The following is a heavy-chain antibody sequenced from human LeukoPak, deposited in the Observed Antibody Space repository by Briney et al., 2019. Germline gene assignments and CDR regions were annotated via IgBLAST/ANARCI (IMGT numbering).Heavy chain of an antibody. D-gene: IGHD6-19*01. J-gene: IGHJ4*02. CDR3: ARVRSGWYPFDY. Sequence: PSETLSLTCTVSGGSISNYYWSWSRQPPGRGLGWIGYIYYTGSTNYNPSLKSRVTISVDTSKNQFSLKLSSVTAADTAVYYCARVRSGWYPFDYWGQGTLVTVSS. V-gene: IGHV4-59*13. CDR2: IYYTGST. CDR1: GGSISNYY.